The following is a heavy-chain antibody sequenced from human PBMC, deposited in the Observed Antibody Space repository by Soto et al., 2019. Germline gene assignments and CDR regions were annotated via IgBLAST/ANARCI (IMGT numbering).Heavy chain of an antibody. V-gene: IGHV3-48*01. CDR2: ISTSGSSI. J-gene: IGHJ4*02. D-gene: IGHD1-26*01. CDR3: ARSGNYRLDC. Sequence: EVQLVESGGGLVQPGGSLRLSCAASGFSFSSHNMNWVRQAPGKGLEWVSYISTSGSSIYYADSVKGRFTISRDNAKNSSYLQVNILRAEDTAVYYCARSGNYRLDCWGQGTLVTVSS. CDR1: GFSFSSHN.